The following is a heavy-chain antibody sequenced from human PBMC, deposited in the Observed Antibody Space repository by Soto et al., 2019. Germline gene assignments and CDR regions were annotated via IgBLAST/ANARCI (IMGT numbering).Heavy chain of an antibody. Sequence: GGSLRLSCAASGFTFSSCWMSWVRQAPGKGLEWVANIKQDGSEKYYVDSVKGRFTISRDNAKNSLYLQMNSLRAEDTAVYYCARAGALHWGQGTLVTVSS. CDR1: GFTFSSCW. J-gene: IGHJ1*01. CDR2: IKQDGSEK. V-gene: IGHV3-7*03. D-gene: IGHD3-10*01. CDR3: ARAGALH.